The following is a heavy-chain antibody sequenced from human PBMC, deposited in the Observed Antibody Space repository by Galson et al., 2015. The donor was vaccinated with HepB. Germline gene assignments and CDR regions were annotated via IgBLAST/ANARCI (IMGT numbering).Heavy chain of an antibody. CDR1: GGSIRSYY. J-gene: IGHJ4*02. Sequence: LSLTCTVSGGSIRSYYWSWIRQPPGKGLEWVGYAYSSGSTDYNPSLKSRVTILLDTSKNQFSLKLSSVTAADTAVYYCARRFHSYDFRSGSYTYNFDYWGQGTLVTVSS. D-gene: IGHD3-3*01. V-gene: IGHV4-59*01. CDR3: ARRFHSYDFRSGSYTYNFDY. CDR2: AYSSGST.